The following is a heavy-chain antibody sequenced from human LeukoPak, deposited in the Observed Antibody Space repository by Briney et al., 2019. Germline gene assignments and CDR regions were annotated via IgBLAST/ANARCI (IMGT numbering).Heavy chain of an antibody. V-gene: IGHV4-59*08. Sequence: PSETLSLTCTVSGGSISSYYWSWIRQPPGKGLEWIGSIYHSGSTYYNPSLKSRVTISVDTSKNQFSLKLSSVTAADTAVYYCASGGTIAVAGSWFDPWGQGTLVTVSS. CDR3: ASGGTIAVAGSWFDP. CDR1: GGSISSYY. D-gene: IGHD6-19*01. CDR2: IYHSGST. J-gene: IGHJ5*02.